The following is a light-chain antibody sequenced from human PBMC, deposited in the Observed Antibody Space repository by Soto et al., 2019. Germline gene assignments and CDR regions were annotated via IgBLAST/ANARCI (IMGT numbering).Light chain of an antibody. CDR1: QNFGSN. J-gene: IGKJ2*01. CDR3: QQYNDWPPYT. V-gene: IGKV3-15*01. Sequence: EILMTQSPATLSVSPGEKATLSCRASQNFGSNLAWYQQRPGQPPRLLIYGTYTRATGIPARFSGSRSGPDFTLPISSLQSEDFAVYYCQQYNDWPPYTFGQGTKVESK. CDR2: GTY.